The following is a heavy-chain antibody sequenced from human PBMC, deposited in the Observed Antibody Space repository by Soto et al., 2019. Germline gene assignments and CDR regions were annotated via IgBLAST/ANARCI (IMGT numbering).Heavy chain of an antibody. CDR1: GFTFSSYG. CDR2: ISYDGSNI. Sequence: QVQLVESGGGVVQPGRSLRLSCAASGFTFSSYGMHWVRQAPGKGLEWVAVISYDGSNIYYADSVKGRFTISRDNSKNTLYLQMNSLRAEDTAVYYCARAGGLLLDYWGQGTLVTVSS. V-gene: IGHV3-30*03. J-gene: IGHJ4*02. D-gene: IGHD2-15*01. CDR3: ARAGGLLLDY.